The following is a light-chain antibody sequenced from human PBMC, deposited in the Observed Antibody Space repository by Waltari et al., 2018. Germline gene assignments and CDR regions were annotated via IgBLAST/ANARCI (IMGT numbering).Light chain of an antibody. CDR3: QQYDTYPHS. CDR1: ESISTW. V-gene: IGKV1-5*03. J-gene: IGKJ2*01. CDR2: TAS. Sequence: DIQMTQSPSTLSASLGDRVTLTCRDSESISTWLAWYQQRPGKAPKLLIYTASILQDGVPSRFSGSGSGTDFTLTITNLQPDDFATYYCQQYDTYPHSFGQGTEVAIK.